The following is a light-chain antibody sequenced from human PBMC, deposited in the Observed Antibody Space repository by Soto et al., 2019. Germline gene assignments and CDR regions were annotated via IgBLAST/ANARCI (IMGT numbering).Light chain of an antibody. Sequence: EFVLTQSPGTLSLSPGERATLSCRASQTVRNNYLAWYQQKPGQAPRLLIYDASSRATGIPDRFSGGGSGTDFTRTISRLEPEDVAVYCCQQFSSYPLTFGGGTKVEIK. CDR3: QQFSSYPLT. V-gene: IGKV3-20*01. CDR1: QTVRNNY. J-gene: IGKJ4*01. CDR2: DAS.